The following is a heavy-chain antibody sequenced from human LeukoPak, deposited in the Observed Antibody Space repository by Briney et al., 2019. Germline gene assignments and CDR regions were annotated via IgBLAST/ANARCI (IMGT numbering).Heavy chain of an antibody. V-gene: IGHV4-34*01. Sequence: SETLSLTCAVYGGSFSGYYWSWIRQPPGKGLEWIGEINHSGSTNYNPSLKGRVTISVDTSKNQFSLKLSSVTAADTAVYYCARGSLTYYYDSSGFQHWGQGTLVTVSS. J-gene: IGHJ1*01. CDR2: INHSGST. D-gene: IGHD3-22*01. CDR3: ARGSLTYYYDSSGFQH. CDR1: GGSFSGYY.